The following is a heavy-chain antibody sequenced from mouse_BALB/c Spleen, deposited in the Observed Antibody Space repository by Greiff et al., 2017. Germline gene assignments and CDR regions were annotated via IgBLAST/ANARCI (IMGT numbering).Heavy chain of an antibody. V-gene: IGHV1-5*01. J-gene: IGHJ3*01. D-gene: IGHD2-4*01. CDR2: IYPGNGGT. Sequence: VQLQQSGPVLVRPGASVKLSCKASGYTFTSYCMHWVKQRPGQGLEWIGAIYPGNGGTSYNQKFKGKAKLTAVTSTSTAYMEISSLTNEDSAVYYCARHYDYDAGSFAYWGQGTLVTVSA. CDR1: GYTFTSYC. CDR3: ARHYDYDAGSFAY.